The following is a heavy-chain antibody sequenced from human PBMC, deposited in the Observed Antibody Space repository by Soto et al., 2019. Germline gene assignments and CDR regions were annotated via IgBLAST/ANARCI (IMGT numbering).Heavy chain of an antibody. CDR1: GFTFSSYG. J-gene: IGHJ4*02. D-gene: IGHD6-13*01. Sequence: QVQLVESGGGVVQPGRSLRLSCAASGFTFSSYGVHRVRQAPGKGLEWVAVISYDGSNKYYADSVKGRFTISRDNSKNTLYLQMNSLRAEDTAVYYCAKDEDIAAAGPDYWGQGTLVTVSS. V-gene: IGHV3-30*18. CDR2: ISYDGSNK. CDR3: AKDEDIAAAGPDY.